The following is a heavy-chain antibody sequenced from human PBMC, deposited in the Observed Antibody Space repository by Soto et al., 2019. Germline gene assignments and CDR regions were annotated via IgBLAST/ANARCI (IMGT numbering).Heavy chain of an antibody. CDR3: ARTTIVVVPAANTLYYYYYMDV. V-gene: IGHV6-1*01. CDR2: TYYRSKWYN. CDR1: GDRVSSNSAA. J-gene: IGHJ6*03. Sequence: SPTLSLPCAISGDRVSSNSAAWNWIRQSPSRGLEWLGRTYYRSKWYNDYAVSVKSRITINPDTSKNQFSLQLNSVTPEDTAVYYCARTTIVVVPAANTLYYYYYMDVWGKGTTVTVSS. D-gene: IGHD2-2*01.